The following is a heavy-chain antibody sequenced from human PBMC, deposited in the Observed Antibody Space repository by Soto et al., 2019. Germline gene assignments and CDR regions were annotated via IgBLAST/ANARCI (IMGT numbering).Heavy chain of an antibody. CDR3: AKDKDNTADYYFDH. V-gene: IGHV3-30-3*01. D-gene: IGHD5-18*01. J-gene: IGHJ4*02. CDR1: GFAFNTYA. Sequence: GGSLRLSCAASGFAFNTYAMHWVRQAPGKGLEWVAVISYNGGDKYSADSVKGRFTISRDNSKGTVYLQMNSLRTEDTAMYYCAKDKDNTADYYFDHWGQGT. CDR2: ISYNGGDK.